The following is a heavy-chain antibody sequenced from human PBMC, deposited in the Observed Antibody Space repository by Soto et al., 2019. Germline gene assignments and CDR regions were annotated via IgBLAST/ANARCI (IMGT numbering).Heavy chain of an antibody. CDR3: ATDRAAACRNWFDP. J-gene: IGHJ5*02. V-gene: IGHV1-24*01. D-gene: IGHD6-13*01. Sequence: ASVKVSCKVSGYTLTELSMHWVRQAPGKGLEWMGGFDPEDGETIYAQKFQGRVTMTEDTSTDTAYMKLSSLRSEDTAVYYCATDRAAACRNWFDPWGQGTLVTVSS. CDR1: GYTLTELS. CDR2: FDPEDGET.